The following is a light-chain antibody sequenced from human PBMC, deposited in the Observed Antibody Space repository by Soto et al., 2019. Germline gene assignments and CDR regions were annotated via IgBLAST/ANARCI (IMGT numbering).Light chain of an antibody. CDR2: AAS. J-gene: IGKJ1*01. CDR1: QGISSY. CDR3: QQYYTSPS. V-gene: IGKV1-8*01. Sequence: AIRMTQSPSSLSASTGDRVTITCRASQGISSYLAWYQQKPGKAPKLLIYAASTLQSGVPSRFSGSGSGTDFTLTISRQQSEDFATYYCQQYYTSPSFGQGTKVEIK.